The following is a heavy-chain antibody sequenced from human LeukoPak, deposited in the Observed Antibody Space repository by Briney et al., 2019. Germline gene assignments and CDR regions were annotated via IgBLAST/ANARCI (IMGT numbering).Heavy chain of an antibody. Sequence: ASVKVSCKASGYTFTGYYIHWVRQAPGQGLEWMGWINSNSGGTNSAQKFQGRVTMTRDTSISTAYMELSMLRSDDTAVYYCARHPYSGSYHFDYWGQGTLVTVSS. CDR3: ARHPYSGSYHFDY. V-gene: IGHV1-2*02. CDR1: GYTFTGYY. J-gene: IGHJ4*02. CDR2: INSNSGGT. D-gene: IGHD1-26*01.